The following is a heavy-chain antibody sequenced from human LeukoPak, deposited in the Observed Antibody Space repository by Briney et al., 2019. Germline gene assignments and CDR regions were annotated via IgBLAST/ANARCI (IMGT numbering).Heavy chain of an antibody. CDR3: AKVLGDYYDSSGYPYIGYDFDY. CDR2: ISGSGGST. J-gene: IGHJ4*02. D-gene: IGHD3-22*01. V-gene: IGHV3-23*01. CDR1: GFTFSSYA. Sequence: QAGGSLRLSCAASGFTFSSYAMSWVRQAPGKGLEWVSAISGSGGSTYYADSVKGRFTISRDNSKNTLYLQMNSLRAEDTAVYYCAKVLGDYYDSSGYPYIGYDFDYWGQGTLVTVSS.